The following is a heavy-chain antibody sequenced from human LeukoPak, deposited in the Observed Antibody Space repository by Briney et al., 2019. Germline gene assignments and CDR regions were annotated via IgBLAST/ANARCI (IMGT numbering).Heavy chain of an antibody. Sequence: GGSLRLSCAASGFTFGSYKMNWVRQAPGKGLEWVSYISSSGTTIYYADSVKGRFTISRDNAKNSLYLQMNSLRAEDTAVYYCATYDSSGYFDYWGQGTLVTVSS. CDR1: GFTFGSYK. D-gene: IGHD3-22*01. CDR3: ATYDSSGYFDY. CDR2: ISSSGTTI. V-gene: IGHV3-48*03. J-gene: IGHJ4*02.